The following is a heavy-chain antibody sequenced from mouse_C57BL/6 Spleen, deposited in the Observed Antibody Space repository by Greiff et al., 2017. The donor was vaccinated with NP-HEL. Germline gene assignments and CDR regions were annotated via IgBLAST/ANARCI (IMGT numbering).Heavy chain of an antibody. J-gene: IGHJ2*01. D-gene: IGHD2-4*01. Sequence: VQLQQSGPELVKPGASVKISCKASGYAFSSSWMNWVKQRPGKGLEWIGRIYPGDGDTNYNGKFKGKATLTADKSSSTAYMQLSSLTSEDSAVYFCAYYDYEGYFDYWGQGTTLTVSA. CDR2: IYPGDGDT. CDR3: AYYDYEGYFDY. CDR1: GYAFSSSW. V-gene: IGHV1-82*01.